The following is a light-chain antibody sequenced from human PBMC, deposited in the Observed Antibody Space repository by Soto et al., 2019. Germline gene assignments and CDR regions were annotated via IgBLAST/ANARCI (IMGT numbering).Light chain of an antibody. CDR2: VDT. Sequence: QSALTQPASVSGSPGQSITISCTGSSSDVGSYNLVSWYQQHPGKSPKLIIYVDTTRPSGLNNRFSGAKSGNTASLTISGLKAEDEADYYCCSYAGSSSWVFGGGTQLNVL. CDR3: CSYAGSSSWV. CDR1: SSDVGSYNL. J-gene: IGLJ3*02. V-gene: IGLV2-23*01.